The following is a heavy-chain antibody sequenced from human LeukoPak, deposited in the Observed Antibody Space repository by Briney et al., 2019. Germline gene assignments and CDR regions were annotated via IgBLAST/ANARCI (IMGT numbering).Heavy chain of an antibody. D-gene: IGHD6-13*01. J-gene: IGHJ4*02. CDR2: INPNSGGT. CDR3: ATDLDSSSWYFDY. CDR1: GYTFTGYY. V-gene: IGHV1-2*02. Sequence: ASVKVSCKASGYTFTGYYMHWVRQAPGQGLEWMGWINPNSGGTNYAQKFQGRVAMTRDTSISTAYMELSSLRSEDTAVYYCATDLDSSSWYFDYWGQGTLVTVSS.